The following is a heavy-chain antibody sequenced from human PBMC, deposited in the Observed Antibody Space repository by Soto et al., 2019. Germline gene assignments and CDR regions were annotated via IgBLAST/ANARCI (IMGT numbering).Heavy chain of an antibody. Sequence: QVQLVQSGAEVKKPGSSVKVSCKTSGGTFSTYSIVWVRQAPGEGLEWMGGIIPIFGTANYAQKFQDRVTITADKSTNTAFMELSSLKSGDTAMYSCASSSGNNYGVGTNYYFDFWGQGTLVTVAS. CDR3: ASSSGNNYGVGTNYYFDF. J-gene: IGHJ4*02. D-gene: IGHD1-26*01. CDR2: IIPIFGTA. CDR1: GGTFSTYS. V-gene: IGHV1-69*06.